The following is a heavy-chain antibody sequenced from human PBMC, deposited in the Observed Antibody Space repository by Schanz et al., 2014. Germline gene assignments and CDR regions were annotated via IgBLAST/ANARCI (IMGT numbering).Heavy chain of an antibody. V-gene: IGHV3-30*02. CDR3: AKDPYGMDV. CDR2: IRYDGSNK. Sequence: QVQLVESGGGVVQPGGSLRLSCAVSGFTFSSYGMHWVRQAPGKGLEWVAFIRYDGSNKYYADSVTGRITISRENSKNTLYLQMNSLRAEDTAVYYCAKDPYGMDVWGQGTTVTVSS. CDR1: GFTFSSYG. J-gene: IGHJ6*02.